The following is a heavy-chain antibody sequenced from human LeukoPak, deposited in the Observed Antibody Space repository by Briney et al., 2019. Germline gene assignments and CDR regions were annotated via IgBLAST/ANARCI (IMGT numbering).Heavy chain of an antibody. CDR3: TRDPSIAVASYYYYYYYMDV. CDR2: IRSKAYGGTT. J-gene: IGHJ6*03. V-gene: IGHV3-49*04. D-gene: IGHD6-19*01. CDR1: GFTFGDYA. Sequence: GRSLRLSCTASGFTFGDYAMSWVRQAPGKGLEWVGFIRSKAYGGTTEYAASVKGRFTISRDDSKSIAYLQMNSLKTEDTAVYYCTRDPSIAVASYYYYYYYMDVWAKGPTVTVSS.